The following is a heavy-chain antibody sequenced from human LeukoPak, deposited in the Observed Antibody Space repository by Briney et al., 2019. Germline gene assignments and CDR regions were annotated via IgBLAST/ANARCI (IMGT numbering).Heavy chain of an antibody. D-gene: IGHD3-22*01. CDR3: ARNDSSGYFDY. Sequence: SETLSLTCAVSGYPISSGYYWGWIRQPPGKGLEWIGSIYYSGSTHYNPSLKSRVTISVDTSKNQFSLKLNSVTAADTAVYYCARNDSSGYFDYWGQGTLVTVSS. CDR2: IYYSGST. CDR1: GYPISSGYY. J-gene: IGHJ4*02. V-gene: IGHV4-38-2*01.